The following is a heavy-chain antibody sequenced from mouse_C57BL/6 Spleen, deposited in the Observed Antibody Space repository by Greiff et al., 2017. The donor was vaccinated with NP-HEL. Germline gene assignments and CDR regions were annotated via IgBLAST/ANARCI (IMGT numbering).Heavy chain of an antibody. V-gene: IGHV1-52*01. CDR3: ARVYDYTWFAY. CDR2: IDPSDSET. J-gene: IGHJ3*01. Sequence: VQLQQSGAELVRPGSSVKLSCKASGYTFTSYWMHWVKQRPIQGLEWIGNIDPSDSETHYNQKFKDKATLTVDKSSSTAYMQLSSLTSEDSAVYYCARVYDYTWFAYWGQGTLVTVSA. CDR1: GYTFTSYW. D-gene: IGHD2-4*01.